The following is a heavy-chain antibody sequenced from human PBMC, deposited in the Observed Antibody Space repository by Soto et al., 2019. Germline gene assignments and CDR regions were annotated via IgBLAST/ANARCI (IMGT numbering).Heavy chain of an antibody. J-gene: IGHJ4*02. Sequence: QVQLVESGGGVVQPGRSLRLSCAASGFTFSSYGMHWVRQAPGKGLEWVAVISYDGSNKYYADSVKGRFTISRDNSKNTLYLQMNSLSAEDTAVYYCAKDQPAHRRIQLWSNLFDYWGQGTLVTVSS. CDR2: ISYDGSNK. CDR3: AKDQPAHRRIQLWSNLFDY. D-gene: IGHD5-18*01. V-gene: IGHV3-30*18. CDR1: GFTFSSYG.